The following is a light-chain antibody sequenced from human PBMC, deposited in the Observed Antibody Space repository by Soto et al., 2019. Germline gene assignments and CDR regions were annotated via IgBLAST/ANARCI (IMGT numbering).Light chain of an antibody. Sequence: EIVMTQSPATLSVSPGERATLSCRASQSVSSNLAWYQQKPGQAPRLLIYGASTRATCIPARFSGSESGTEFTLTISSLQSEDFAVYYCQQYNNWPLTFGGGTKVEIK. CDR3: QQYNNWPLT. J-gene: IGKJ4*01. V-gene: IGKV3-15*01. CDR2: GAS. CDR1: QSVSSN.